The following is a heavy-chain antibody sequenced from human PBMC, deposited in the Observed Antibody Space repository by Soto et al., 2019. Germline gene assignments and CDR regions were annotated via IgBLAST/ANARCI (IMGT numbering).Heavy chain of an antibody. V-gene: IGHV1-69*08. CDR3: ARDEDIVVVPAAMRLVY. D-gene: IGHD2-2*01. CDR2: IIPILGIA. J-gene: IGHJ4*02. CDR1: GGTFSSYT. Sequence: QVQLVQSGAEVKKPGSSVKVSCKASGGTFSSYTISWVRQAPGQGLEWMGRIIPILGIANYAQKFQGRVTITADKSTRTAYMELSSLRSEDTAVYYCARDEDIVVVPAAMRLVYWGQGTLVTVSS.